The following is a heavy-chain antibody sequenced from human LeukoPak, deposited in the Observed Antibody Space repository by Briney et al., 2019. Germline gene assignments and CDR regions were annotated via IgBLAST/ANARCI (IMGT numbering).Heavy chain of an antibody. J-gene: IGHJ4*02. D-gene: IGHD3-10*01. CDR3: ARSVGLLGFGAPWFDY. Sequence: GRSLRLSCAASGFTFSSYAMHWVRQAPGKGLEWVAVISYDGSNKYYADSVKGRFTISRDNSKNTLYLQMNSLRAEDTAVYYCARSVGLLGFGAPWFDYWGQGTLVTVSS. CDR2: ISYDGSNK. CDR1: GFTFSSYA. V-gene: IGHV3-30-3*01.